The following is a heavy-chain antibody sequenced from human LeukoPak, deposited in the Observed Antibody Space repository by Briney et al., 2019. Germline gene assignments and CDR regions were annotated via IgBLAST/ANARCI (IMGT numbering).Heavy chain of an antibody. Sequence: GGSLRLSCAASGFTFSSYSMNWVRQAPGKGLEWVSYIHTSGSIIYYADSVKGRFTISRDNAKNSLYLQMSSLRVEDTAVYYCARDPPGTVSFDYWGQGTLVTVSS. CDR1: GFTFSSYS. CDR3: ARDPPGTVSFDY. J-gene: IGHJ4*02. CDR2: IHTSGSII. V-gene: IGHV3-48*04. D-gene: IGHD3/OR15-3a*01.